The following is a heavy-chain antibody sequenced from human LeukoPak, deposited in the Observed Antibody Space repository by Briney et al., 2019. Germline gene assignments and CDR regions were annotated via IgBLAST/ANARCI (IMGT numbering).Heavy chain of an antibody. D-gene: IGHD3-22*01. CDR3: ATYYYDSSGYPGGDY. J-gene: IGHJ4*02. CDR1: GGSISSYY. Sequence: SETLSLTCTVSGGSISSYYWSWIRQPAGKGLEWIGRIYTSGSTNYNPSLKSRVTISVDTSKNQFSLKLSSVTAADTAVYYCATYYYDSSGYPGGDYWGQGTLVTVSS. V-gene: IGHV4-4*07. CDR2: IYTSGST.